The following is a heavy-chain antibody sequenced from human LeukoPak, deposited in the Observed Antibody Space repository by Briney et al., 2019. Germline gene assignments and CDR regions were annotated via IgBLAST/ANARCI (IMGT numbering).Heavy chain of an antibody. CDR2: INPSAGIT. CDR1: GYTFTSYH. Sequence: ASVKVSCKASGYTFTSYHMHWVRQAPGQGLDWMGIINPSAGITTYAQKFQGRVAMTKDTSTSTVYMELSSLRSEDTAVYYCARSELLWFGELSFDPWGQGTLVTVSS. D-gene: IGHD3-10*01. V-gene: IGHV1-46*01. CDR3: ARSELLWFGELSFDP. J-gene: IGHJ5*02.